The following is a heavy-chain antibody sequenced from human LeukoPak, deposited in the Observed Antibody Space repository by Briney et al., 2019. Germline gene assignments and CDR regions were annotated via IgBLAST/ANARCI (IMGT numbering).Heavy chain of an antibody. Sequence: SETLSLTCTVSGGSISSSSYYWDWIRQPPGKGLEWIGSIYYSGSTIYNPSLKSRVTMSLDTSKNQFSLKLRSVTAADTAVYYCARGVISTDAFDVWGQGTMVTVSS. CDR1: GGSISSSSYY. V-gene: IGHV4-39*07. D-gene: IGHD3-3*02. CDR2: IYYSGST. J-gene: IGHJ3*01. CDR3: ARGVISTDAFDV.